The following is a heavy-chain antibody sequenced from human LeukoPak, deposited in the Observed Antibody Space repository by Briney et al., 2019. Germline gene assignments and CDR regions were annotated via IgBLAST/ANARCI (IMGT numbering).Heavy chain of an antibody. V-gene: IGHV1-46*01. CDR3: ARERDIVVVVAANYFDY. Sequence: GASVKVSCKASGYTFTSHYMHWVRQAPGQGLEWMGIINPDGGSTSYAQKFQGRVTMTSDTPTSTVYMELSSLRSEDTAVYYCARERDIVVVVAANYFDYWGQGSLVTVSS. CDR2: INPDGGST. J-gene: IGHJ4*02. D-gene: IGHD2-15*01. CDR1: GYTFTSHY.